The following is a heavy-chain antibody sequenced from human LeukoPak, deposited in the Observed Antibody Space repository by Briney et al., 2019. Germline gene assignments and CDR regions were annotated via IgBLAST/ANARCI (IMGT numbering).Heavy chain of an antibody. J-gene: IGHJ4*02. CDR3: ARDRYCVSTNCPYDC. D-gene: IGHD2-2*01. CDR1: GFTSSDYT. V-gene: IGHV3-23*01. Sequence: HPGGSLRLSCAASGFTSSDYTMNWVRQSPGKGLELVSGISVSDESTYYADSVKGRFTISRDKSNNMLYLQMNSLRAEDTAVYYCARDRYCVSTNCPYDCWGQGTPVTVSS. CDR2: ISVSDEST.